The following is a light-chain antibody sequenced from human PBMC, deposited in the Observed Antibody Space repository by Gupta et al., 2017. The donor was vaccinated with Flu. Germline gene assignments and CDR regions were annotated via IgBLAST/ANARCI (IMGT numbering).Light chain of an antibody. CDR3: SAWIDDPHAHVV. J-gene: IGLJ2*01. V-gene: IGLV1-44*01. CDR2: SHN. Sequence: QSVLTQPPSASGTPGQKVTISCSGSISSIRGNTVNWYQQVPGAAPKLLIYSHNQRPSGVPARFSGSRSATSVSLTISGLQSEDEADYYCSAWIDDPHAHVVFGGGTRLTV. CDR1: ISSIRGNT.